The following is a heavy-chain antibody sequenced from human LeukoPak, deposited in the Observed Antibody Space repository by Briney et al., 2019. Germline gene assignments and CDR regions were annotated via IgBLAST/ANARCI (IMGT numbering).Heavy chain of an antibody. CDR2: IYYSGST. CDR1: GDSISSSSYS. Sequence: SETLSLTCTVYGDSISSSSYSWGWIRQPPGKGLEWIGSIYYSGSTYYNPPLKSRVSISGDTSKNQFSLKLSSVTAADTAVYYCARTSSQQLGPTYYYYMDVWGKGTTVTVSS. J-gene: IGHJ6*03. CDR3: ARTSSQQLGPTYYYYMDV. V-gene: IGHV4-39*01. D-gene: IGHD6-13*01.